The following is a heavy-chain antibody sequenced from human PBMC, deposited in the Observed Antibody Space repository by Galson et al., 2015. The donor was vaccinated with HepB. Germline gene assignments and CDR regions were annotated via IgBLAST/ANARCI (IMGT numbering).Heavy chain of an antibody. Sequence: SLRLSCAASGFTVSSNHMSWVRQAPGKGLEWVSVIYSGGSTYYADSVKGRFTISRDNSKNTLYLQMNSLRAEDTAVYYCARDSGYSSSWSLYYYYGMDVWGQGTTVTVSS. CDR3: ARDSGYSSSWSLYYYYGMDV. V-gene: IGHV3-53*01. J-gene: IGHJ6*02. CDR2: IYSGGST. D-gene: IGHD6-13*01. CDR1: GFTVSSNH.